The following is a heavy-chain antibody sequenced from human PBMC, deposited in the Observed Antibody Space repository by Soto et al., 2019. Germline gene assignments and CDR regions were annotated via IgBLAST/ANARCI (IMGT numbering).Heavy chain of an antibody. CDR1: GGSISSYY. CDR2: IYYSGST. Sequence: QVQLQASGPGLVKPSETLSLTCTVFGGSISSYYWSWIRQPPGKGLEWIGYIYYSGSTNYNPSLKSRVTISVDTSKNQFSLKLSSVTAADTAVYYCARGSIAAVTSRWGQGTLVTVSS. CDR3: ARGSIAAVTSR. J-gene: IGHJ4*02. V-gene: IGHV4-59*01. D-gene: IGHD6-13*01.